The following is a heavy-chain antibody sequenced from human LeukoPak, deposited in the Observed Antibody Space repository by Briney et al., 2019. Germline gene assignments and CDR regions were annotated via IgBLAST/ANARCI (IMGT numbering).Heavy chain of an antibody. J-gene: IGHJ4*02. V-gene: IGHV3-23*01. CDR3: AKGGRGSYYSDS. CDR2: ISASGGAT. D-gene: IGHD3-10*01. Sequence: AGGSLRLSRAAAGFRFINDVMYWVRQAPGKGLEWVSVISASGGATDYADSVKGRFTISRDNSKNTLYLQMNSLSAEDTAVYFCAKGGRGSYYSDSWGQGTLVTVSS. CDR1: GFRFINDV.